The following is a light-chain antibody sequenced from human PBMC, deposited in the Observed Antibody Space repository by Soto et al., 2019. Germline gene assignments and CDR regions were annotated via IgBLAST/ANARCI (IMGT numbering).Light chain of an antibody. V-gene: IGKV3-11*01. J-gene: IGKJ1*01. CDR2: AES. CDR1: QSIGTY. Sequence: EIVLTQSPATLSLSPGDRATLSCLARQSIGTYVNWFQQKPGQPHRLLIYAESTRVTGIPDRISGSGSGTDFSLTISRLEREDSAVYYCQQNSNLQATFGHGTQVAIK. CDR3: QQNSNLQAT.